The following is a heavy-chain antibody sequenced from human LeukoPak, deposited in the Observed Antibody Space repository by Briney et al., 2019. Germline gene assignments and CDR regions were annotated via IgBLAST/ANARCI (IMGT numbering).Heavy chain of an antibody. CDR2: IYSGGST. CDR1: GFTVSSNY. CDR3: ARDPEMATTSHY. Sequence: PGGSLRLSCAASGFTVSSNYMSWVRQAPGKGLEWVSVIYSGGSTYYADSVKGRFTISRDNSKNTLYLQMNSLRAEDTAVYYCARDPEMATTSHYWGQGTLVTVSS. V-gene: IGHV3-66*01. D-gene: IGHD5-24*01. J-gene: IGHJ4*02.